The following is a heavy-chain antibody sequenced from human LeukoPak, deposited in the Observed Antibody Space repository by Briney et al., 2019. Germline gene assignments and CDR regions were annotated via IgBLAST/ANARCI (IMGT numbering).Heavy chain of an antibody. CDR3: TTYTKGVVIIS. CDR2: IKSKTDGGTT. D-gene: IGHD3-3*01. V-gene: IGHV3-15*01. CDR1: GFTSSNAW. J-gene: IGHJ4*02. Sequence: GGSLRLSCAASGFTSSNAWMSWVRQAPGKGLEWVGRIKSKTDGGTTDYAAPVKGRFTISRDDSKNTLYLQMNSLKTEDTAVYYCTTYTKGVVIISWGQGTLVTVSS.